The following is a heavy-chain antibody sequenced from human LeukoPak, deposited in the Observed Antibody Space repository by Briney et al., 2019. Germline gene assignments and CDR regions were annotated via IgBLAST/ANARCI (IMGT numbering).Heavy chain of an antibody. D-gene: IGHD6-19*01. CDR3: ARRNDSSGIDYFDY. V-gene: IGHV1-69*13. CDR2: IIPIFGTA. J-gene: IGHJ4*02. CDR1: GGTFSSYA. Sequence: SVKVSCKASGGTFSSYAISWVRQAPGQGLEWMGGIIPIFGTANYAQKFQGRVTITADESTSTAYMELSSLRSEDTAVYYCARRNDSSGIDYFDYWGQGTPVTVSS.